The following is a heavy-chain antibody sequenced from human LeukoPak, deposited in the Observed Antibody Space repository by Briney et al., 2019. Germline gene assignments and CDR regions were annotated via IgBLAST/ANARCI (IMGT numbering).Heavy chain of an antibody. V-gene: IGHV4-39*01. CDR1: GVSISSSDYY. J-gene: IGHJ3*02. D-gene: IGHD3-22*01. Sequence: SETLSLTCTVSGVSISSSDYYWGWIRQPPGKGLEWIGSIYHSGRTYYNPPLKSRVTISVDTSKNQFSLKLSSVTAADTAVYYCARHSLYYDSSGYYYGDAFDIWGQGTMVTVSS. CDR3: ARHSLYYDSSGYYYGDAFDI. CDR2: IYHSGRT.